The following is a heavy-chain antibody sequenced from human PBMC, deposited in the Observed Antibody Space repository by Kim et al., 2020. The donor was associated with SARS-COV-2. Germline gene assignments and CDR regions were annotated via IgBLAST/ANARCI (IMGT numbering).Heavy chain of an antibody. CDR2: ISSNSASI. D-gene: IGHD6-19*01. V-gene: IGHV3-21*01. CDR1: GFSFSSYK. CDR3: TTQLFSVAEKY. J-gene: IGHJ4*02. Sequence: GGSLRLSCAASGFSFSSYKMNWVRQAPGKGLEWVSVISSNSASIYYADSVKGRFTISRDNTKNSLYLQMNSLRVEDTAVYYCTTQLFSVAEKYWGQGTLLTVSS.